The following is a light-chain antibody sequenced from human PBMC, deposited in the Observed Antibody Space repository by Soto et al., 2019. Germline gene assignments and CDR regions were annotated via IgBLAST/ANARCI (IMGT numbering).Light chain of an antibody. J-gene: IGLJ2*01. CDR1: SSDVGSQNL. CDR3: SSFTNSGTVV. Sequence: QSALTQPASVSGSPGQSITISCTGTSSDVGSQNLVSWYQQHPGKAPKLMIYEGTKRPSGVSNRFSGSKSGNTASLTISGLQAEDEAYYYCSSFTNSGTVVFGGGTKLTVL. CDR2: EGT. V-gene: IGLV2-14*02.